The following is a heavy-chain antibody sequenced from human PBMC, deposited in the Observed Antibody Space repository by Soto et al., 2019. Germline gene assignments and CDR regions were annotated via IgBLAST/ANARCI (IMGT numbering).Heavy chain of an antibody. CDR3: ARDRFVVVPAATAYYFDY. Sequence: PGGSLRLSCAASGFTFSSYWMSWVRQAPGKGVEGVANIKQDGSEKYYVDSGKGRFTISRDNAKNSLYLQMNSLRAEDTAVYYCARDRFVVVPAATAYYFDYWGQGTLVTVSS. CDR2: IKQDGSEK. V-gene: IGHV3-7*01. D-gene: IGHD2-2*01. J-gene: IGHJ4*02. CDR1: GFTFSSYW.